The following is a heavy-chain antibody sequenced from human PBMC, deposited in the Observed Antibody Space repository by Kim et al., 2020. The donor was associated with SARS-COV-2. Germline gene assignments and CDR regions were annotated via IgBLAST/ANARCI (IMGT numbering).Heavy chain of an antibody. V-gene: IGHV4-61*01. CDR3: ARSRVTSGYYRGMDV. Sequence: SETLSLTCTVSGGSVSSDNWYWSWIRQPPGKGLEWIGYIYYSGSTTYNPSFESRVTISVDTSKNQFSLKLSSVTAADTAVYYCARSRVTSGYYRGMDVWG. J-gene: IGHJ6*01. CDR1: GGSVSSDNWY. D-gene: IGHD6-25*01. CDR2: IYYSGST.